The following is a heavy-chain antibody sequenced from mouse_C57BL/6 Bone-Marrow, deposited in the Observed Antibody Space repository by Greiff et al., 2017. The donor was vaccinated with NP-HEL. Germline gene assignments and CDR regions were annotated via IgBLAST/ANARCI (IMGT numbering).Heavy chain of an antibody. D-gene: IGHD1-1*01. V-gene: IGHV1-81*01. J-gene: IGHJ2*01. CDR2: IYPRSGNT. Sequence: VQGVESGAELARPGASVKLSCKASGYTFTSYGISWVKQRTGQGLEWIGEIYPRSGNTYYNEKFKGKATLTADKSSSTAYMELRSLTSEDSAVYFCARRYYYGFDYWGQGTTLTVSS. CDR3: ARRYYYGFDY. CDR1: GYTFTSYG.